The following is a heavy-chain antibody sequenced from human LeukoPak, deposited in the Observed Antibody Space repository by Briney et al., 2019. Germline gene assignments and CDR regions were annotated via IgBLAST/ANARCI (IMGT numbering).Heavy chain of an antibody. CDR3: ARNREYCFDY. CDR1: GDSIGSTTL. CDR2: VYPSGST. V-gene: IGHV4-4*02. Sequence: PSETLSLTSAVSGDSIGSTTLWSWVRQTPGEGLEWIGEVYPSGSTNYNPSLKSRVTISVDKSRNQFSLNLNSVTAADTAVYYCARNREYCFDYWGQGALVTVSS. D-gene: IGHD2/OR15-2a*01. J-gene: IGHJ4*02.